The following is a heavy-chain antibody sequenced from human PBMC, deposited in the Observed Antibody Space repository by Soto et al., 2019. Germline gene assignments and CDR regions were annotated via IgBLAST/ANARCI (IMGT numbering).Heavy chain of an antibody. D-gene: IGHD3-3*01. V-gene: IGHV4-31*03. CDR3: ASDRNDFWSGYYLSGMDV. CDR2: MYYSGST. J-gene: IGHJ6*02. CDR1: GGSISIGGYY. Sequence: VQLQESGPGLVKPSQTLSLTCTVSGGSISIGGYYWSWIRQHPGKGLEWIGYMYYSGSTYYNPSLKIRVTISGDTSKKYFSLKLSSVTAADPAVYYCASDRNDFWSGYYLSGMDVWGQGTTVTVSS.